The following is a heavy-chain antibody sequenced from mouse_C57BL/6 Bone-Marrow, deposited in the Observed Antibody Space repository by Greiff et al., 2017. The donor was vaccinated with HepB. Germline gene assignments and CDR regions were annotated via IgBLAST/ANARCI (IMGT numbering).Heavy chain of an antibody. V-gene: IGHV1-15*01. J-gene: IGHJ1*03. CDR1: GYTFTDYE. CDR2: IDPETGGT. CDR3: TRVDPGWYCDV. Sequence: VQLQQSGAELVRPGASVTLSCKASGYTFTDYEMHWVKQTPVHGLEWIGAIDPETGGTAYNQKFKGKAILTADKSSSTAYMELRSLTSEDSAVYYCTRVDPGWYCDVWGTGTTVTVSS.